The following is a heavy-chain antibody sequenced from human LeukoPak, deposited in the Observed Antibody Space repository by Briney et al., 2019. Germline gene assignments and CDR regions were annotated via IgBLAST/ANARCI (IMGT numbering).Heavy chain of an antibody. D-gene: IGHD5-18*01. CDR3: ARDKPGYSYGSYAFDI. Sequence: PSETLSLTCTVSGDSISSYYWSWIRQPPGKGLEWIGFIYYSGSTNYNPSLKSRVTISVDTSKNQFSLKLSSVTAADTAVYYCARDKPGYSYGSYAFDIWGQGTMVTVSS. CDR1: GDSISSYY. J-gene: IGHJ3*02. V-gene: IGHV4-59*01. CDR2: IYYSGST.